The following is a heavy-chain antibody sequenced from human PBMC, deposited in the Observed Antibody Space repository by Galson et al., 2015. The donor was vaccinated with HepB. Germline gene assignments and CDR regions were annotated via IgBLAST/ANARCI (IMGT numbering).Heavy chain of an antibody. Sequence: SLRLSCAASGFTFSSYAMHWVRQAPGKGLEWVAVVSYDGSNKYYADFVKGRFTISRDNSKNTLYLQMNSLRAEDTAVYYCARVPYSSGWYSYLDYWGQGTLVTVSS. D-gene: IGHD6-19*01. CDR2: VSYDGSNK. J-gene: IGHJ4*02. CDR3: ARVPYSSGWYSYLDY. CDR1: GFTFSSYA. V-gene: IGHV3-30-3*01.